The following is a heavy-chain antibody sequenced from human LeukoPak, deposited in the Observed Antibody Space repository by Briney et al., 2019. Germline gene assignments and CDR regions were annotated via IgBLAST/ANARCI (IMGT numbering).Heavy chain of an antibody. Sequence: PGGSLRLSCAASGFTLSSNWMSWVRQAPGKGLEWVANIKQDGSDKYYVGSVKGRFTISRDNAKNSLYLQMNSLRAEDTAVYYCARVDWYCSSTSCPPDYWGQGTLVTDSS. V-gene: IGHV3-7*01. CDR1: GFTLSSNW. D-gene: IGHD2-2*01. CDR2: IKQDGSDK. CDR3: ARVDWYCSSTSCPPDY. J-gene: IGHJ4*02.